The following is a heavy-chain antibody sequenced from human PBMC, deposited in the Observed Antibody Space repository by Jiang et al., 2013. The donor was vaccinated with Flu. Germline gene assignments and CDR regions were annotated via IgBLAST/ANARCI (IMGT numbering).Heavy chain of an antibody. CDR2: VYYTGDT. V-gene: IGHV4-39*01. CDR3: ARLSSGILGHCDGASCYGAFDI. J-gene: IGHJ3*02. D-gene: IGHD2-2*01. CDR1: GGSISNTNYF. Sequence: LLKPSETLSLTCTVSGGSISNTNYFWGWIRQPPGRGLEWIGNVYYTGDTYYHPSLKSRVTISVDTSKSQFSLKFTSVTATDTAVYHCARLSSGILGHCDGASCYGAFDIWGQGTMVTVSS.